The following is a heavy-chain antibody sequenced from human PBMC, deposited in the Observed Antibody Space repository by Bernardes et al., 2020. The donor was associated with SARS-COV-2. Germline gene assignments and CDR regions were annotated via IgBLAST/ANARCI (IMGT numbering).Heavy chain of an antibody. J-gene: IGHJ5*02. CDR2: IYTSGST. V-gene: IGHV4-61*02. Sequence: SETLSLTCTVSGGSISSGSYYWSWIRQPAGKGLEWIGRIYTSGSTNYNPSLKSRVTISVDTSKNQFSLKLSSVTAADTAVYYCARDILAYCGGDCYSDAFFYNWFDPWGQGTLVTVSS. CDR1: GGSISSGSYY. D-gene: IGHD2-21*02. CDR3: ARDILAYCGGDCYSDAFFYNWFDP.